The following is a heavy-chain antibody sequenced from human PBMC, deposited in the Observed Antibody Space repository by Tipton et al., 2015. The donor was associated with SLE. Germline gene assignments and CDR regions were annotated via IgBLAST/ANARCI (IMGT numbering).Heavy chain of an antibody. CDR3: ARAGQQLDNFDY. CDR1: GFTFSSYA. CDR2: ISGSGGST. Sequence: SLRLSCAASGFTFSSYAMSWVRQAPGKGLEWVSAISGSGGSTYYADSVKGRFTISRDNAKNTLYLQMNSLRAEDTAVYYCARAGQQLDNFDYWGQGTLVTVSS. V-gene: IGHV3-23*01. D-gene: IGHD6-13*01. J-gene: IGHJ4*02.